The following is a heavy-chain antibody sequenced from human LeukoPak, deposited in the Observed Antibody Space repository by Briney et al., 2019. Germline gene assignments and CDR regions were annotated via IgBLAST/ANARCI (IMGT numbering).Heavy chain of an antibody. CDR2: ISGSGGST. V-gene: IGHV3-23*01. CDR1: GFTFSSYA. CDR3: AKDYADSSGWYRAFDI. D-gene: IGHD6-19*01. Sequence: GGSLRLSCAASGFTFSSYAMSWVRQAPGKGPEWVSAISGSGGSTYYADSVKGRFTISRDNSKNTLYLQMNSLRAEDTAVYYCAKDYADSSGWYRAFDIWGQGTMVTVSS. J-gene: IGHJ3*02.